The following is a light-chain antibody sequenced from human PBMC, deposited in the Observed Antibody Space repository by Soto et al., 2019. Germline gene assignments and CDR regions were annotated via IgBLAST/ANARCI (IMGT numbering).Light chain of an antibody. CDR2: DDN. Sequence: QSLLTQPPSVSAAPGQKVTISCSGSSSNIGGNSVSWYQQLPWTAPKLLIYDDNKRPSGIPDRFSGSKSGTSATLGITGFQTGDEADYYCGSWDSSLSAYVFGTGTKVTVL. V-gene: IGLV1-51*01. CDR1: SSNIGGNS. J-gene: IGLJ1*01. CDR3: GSWDSSLSAYV.